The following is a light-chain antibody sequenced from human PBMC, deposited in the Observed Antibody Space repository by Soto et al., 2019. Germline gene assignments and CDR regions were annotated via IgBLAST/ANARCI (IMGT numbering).Light chain of an antibody. CDR2: DAS. V-gene: IGKV1-33*01. CDR1: QDISNY. J-gene: IGKJ3*01. Sequence: DIQLTQSPSSLSASVGDRVTITCQASQDISNYLNCYQQKPGKAPKLLIYDASNLETGVPSRFSGSGSGTDFTFTISSLQPEDIATYYCQQYDNLLIFTFGPGTKVDIK. CDR3: QQYDNLLIFT.